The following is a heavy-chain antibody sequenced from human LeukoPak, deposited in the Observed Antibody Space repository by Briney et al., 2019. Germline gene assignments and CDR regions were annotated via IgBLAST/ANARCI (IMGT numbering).Heavy chain of an antibody. V-gene: IGHV3-33*01. CDR1: GFTFSTYG. D-gene: IGHD4-17*01. CDR2: IWYDGSNK. J-gene: IGHJ4*02. Sequence: GGSLRLSCEASGFTFSTYGMHWVRQAPGKGLEWVAVIWYDGSNKDYADSVKGRFTITRDNSKNTLNLQMSSLRAEDTAVYYCASDYGNQPWDYWGQGTLVTVSS. CDR3: ASDYGNQPWDY.